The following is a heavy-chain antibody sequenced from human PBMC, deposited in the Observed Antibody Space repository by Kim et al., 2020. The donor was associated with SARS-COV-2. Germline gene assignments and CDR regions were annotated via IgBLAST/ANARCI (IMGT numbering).Heavy chain of an antibody. V-gene: IGHV3-30*01. CDR3: AREVDTAMTITYYYYGMDV. J-gene: IGHJ6*02. Sequence: GRFTISRDNSKNTLYLQMNSLRAEDTAVYYCAREVDTAMTITYYYYGMDVWGQGTTVTVSS. D-gene: IGHD5-18*01.